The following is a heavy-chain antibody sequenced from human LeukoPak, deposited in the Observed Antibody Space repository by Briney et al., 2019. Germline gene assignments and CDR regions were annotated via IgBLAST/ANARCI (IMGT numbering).Heavy chain of an antibody. Sequence: GASVKVSCKASGYTFTSYDINWVRQATGQGLEWMGWMNPNSGNTGYAQKFQGRVTMTRNTSISTAYMEPSSLRSEDTAVYYCTRRNPYSSSWYDGFDYWGQGTLVTVSS. CDR1: GYTFTSYD. CDR3: TRRNPYSSSWYDGFDY. J-gene: IGHJ4*02. V-gene: IGHV1-8*01. D-gene: IGHD6-13*01. CDR2: MNPNSGNT.